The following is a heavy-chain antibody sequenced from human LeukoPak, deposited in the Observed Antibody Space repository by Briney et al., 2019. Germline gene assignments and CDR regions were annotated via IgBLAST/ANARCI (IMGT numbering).Heavy chain of an antibody. V-gene: IGHV3-9*01. CDR1: GFTFNDYA. CDR2: IKWNSGNI. Sequence: AGGSLRLSCAASGFTFNDYAMHWVRQVPGKGLEWVSGIKWNSGNIGYADSVKGRFTISRDNAKNSLYLQMNSLRAEDTALYYCVKGDFLEWLAPPYDAFDIWGQGTMVTVSS. J-gene: IGHJ3*02. D-gene: IGHD3-3*01. CDR3: VKGDFLEWLAPPYDAFDI.